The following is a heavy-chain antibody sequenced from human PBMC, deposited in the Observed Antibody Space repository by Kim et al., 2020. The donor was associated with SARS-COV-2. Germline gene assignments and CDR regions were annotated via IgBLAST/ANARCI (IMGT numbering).Heavy chain of an antibody. D-gene: IGHD5-12*01. Sequence: GGSLRLSCAASGFTFSDYSMNWVRQAPGKGLEWVSSIGSSSKYIYYADSLQGRFTISRDNTKNSLYLQMNTLRADDTAVYYCARDSSGYDLIRGTFDYWGQGTLVAVSS. CDR2: IGSSSKYI. J-gene: IGHJ4*02. V-gene: IGHV3-21*01. CDR3: ARDSSGYDLIRGTFDY. CDR1: GFTFSDYS.